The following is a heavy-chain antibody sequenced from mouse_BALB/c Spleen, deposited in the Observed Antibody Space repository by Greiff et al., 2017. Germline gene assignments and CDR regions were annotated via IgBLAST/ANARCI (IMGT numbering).Heavy chain of an antibody. CDR2: IYPYNGGT. V-gene: IGHV1S29*02. Sequence: EVQLQESGPELVKPGASVKISCKASGYTFTDYNMHWVKQSHGKSLEWIGYIYPYNGGTGYNQKFKSKATLTVDNSSSTAYMELRSLTSEDSAVYYCARGYYGSSYPFDYWGQGTTLTVSS. CDR3: ARGYYGSSYPFDY. J-gene: IGHJ2*01. CDR1: GYTFTDYN. D-gene: IGHD1-1*01.